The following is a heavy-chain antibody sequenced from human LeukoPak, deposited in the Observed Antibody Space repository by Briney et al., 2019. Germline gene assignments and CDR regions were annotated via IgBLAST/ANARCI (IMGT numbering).Heavy chain of an antibody. D-gene: IGHD6-13*01. Sequence: PGRSPRLSCAASGFTFSSYAMHWVRQAPGKGLEWVAVISYDGSNKYYADSVKGRFTISRDNSKNTLYLQMNSLRAEDTAVYYCARGDSSSWFKIDYWGQGTLVTVSS. J-gene: IGHJ4*02. CDR2: ISYDGSNK. CDR1: GFTFSSYA. V-gene: IGHV3-30*04. CDR3: ARGDSSSWFKIDY.